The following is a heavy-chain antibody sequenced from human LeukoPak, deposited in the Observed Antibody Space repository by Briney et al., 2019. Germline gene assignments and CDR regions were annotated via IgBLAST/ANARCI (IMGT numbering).Heavy chain of an antibody. Sequence: GGSLRLSCAASGFTFSSYWMSWVRQAPGKGLEWVANIKQDGSEKYYVDSVKGRFTISRDNAKNSLYLQMNSLRAEDTAVYYCARDRLRFLEWFTTPDAFDIWGQGTMVTVSS. D-gene: IGHD3-3*01. CDR2: IKQDGSEK. CDR3: ARDRLRFLEWFTTPDAFDI. V-gene: IGHV3-7*01. CDR1: GFTFSSYW. J-gene: IGHJ3*02.